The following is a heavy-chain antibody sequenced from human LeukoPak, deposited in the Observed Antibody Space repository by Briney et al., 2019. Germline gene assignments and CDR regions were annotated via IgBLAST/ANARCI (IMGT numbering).Heavy chain of an antibody. Sequence: SETLSLTCTVSGGSISSYYWSWIRQPAGKGLEWIGRIYTSGSTYYNPSLQSRVTISVDTSKNQFSLRLSSVTAADTAVYYCARDPELDWVDYWGQGTLVTVSS. V-gene: IGHV4-4*07. D-gene: IGHD3-3*01. CDR1: GGSISSYY. CDR3: ARDPELDWVDY. CDR2: IYTSGST. J-gene: IGHJ4*02.